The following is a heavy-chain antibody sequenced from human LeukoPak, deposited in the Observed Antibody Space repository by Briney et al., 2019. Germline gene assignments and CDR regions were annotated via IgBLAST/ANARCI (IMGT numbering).Heavy chain of an antibody. Sequence: SETLFLTCTVSGASISNYYWSWIRQTPEKGLEWIGRIYTSGSTGYNPSLKSRVTISVDTSKNQFSLKLSSVTAADTAVYYCARVSGYEAYWGQGTLVTVSS. D-gene: IGHD5-12*01. V-gene: IGHV4-4*07. J-gene: IGHJ4*02. CDR1: GASISNYY. CDR3: ARVSGYEAY. CDR2: IYTSGST.